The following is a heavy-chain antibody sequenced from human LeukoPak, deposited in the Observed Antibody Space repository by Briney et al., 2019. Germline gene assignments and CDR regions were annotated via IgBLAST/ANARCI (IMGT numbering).Heavy chain of an antibody. J-gene: IGHJ4*02. Sequence: PGGSLRLSCAASGFTFSDYNMNWVRQAPGKGLEWVSYISSSTNTIYYADSVKGRFTISRDNAKNSLYLRMNSLRAEDTAVYYCARVMGVINLRFDYWGQGTLVTVSS. D-gene: IGHD3-10*01. CDR2: ISSSTNTI. V-gene: IGHV3-48*01. CDR3: ARVMGVINLRFDY. CDR1: GFTFSDYN.